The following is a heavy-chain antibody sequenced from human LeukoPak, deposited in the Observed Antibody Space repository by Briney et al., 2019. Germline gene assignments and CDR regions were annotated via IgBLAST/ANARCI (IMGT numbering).Heavy chain of an antibody. Sequence: PGGSLRLSCSASGFTFTTYGMNWVRQAPGKGLEWVSGIGGSGTRTYYADSVKGRFTISRDNSKNTLYLQMNSRSDEDTAGDYRAKDSGWLLFDDCGQGTLVTVFS. D-gene: IGHD2-2*03. CDR2: IGGSGTRT. CDR3: AKDSGWLLFDD. CDR1: GFTFTTYG. J-gene: IGHJ4*02. V-gene: IGHV3-23*01.